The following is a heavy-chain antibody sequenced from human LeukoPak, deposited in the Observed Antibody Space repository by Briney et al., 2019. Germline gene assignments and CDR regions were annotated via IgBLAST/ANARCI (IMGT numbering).Heavy chain of an antibody. Sequence: GGSLRLSCAASGFTFSSYWMSWVRQAPGKGLEWVANIKQDGSEKYYVDSVKGRFTISRDNAKSSLYLQMNSLRAEDTAVYYCARVRWFGELSPLDYWGQGTLVTVSS. CDR3: ARVRWFGELSPLDY. J-gene: IGHJ4*02. V-gene: IGHV3-7*01. D-gene: IGHD3-10*01. CDR2: IKQDGSEK. CDR1: GFTFSSYW.